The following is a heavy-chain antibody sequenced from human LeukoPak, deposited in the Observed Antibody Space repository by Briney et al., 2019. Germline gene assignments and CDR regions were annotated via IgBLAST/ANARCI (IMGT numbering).Heavy chain of an antibody. J-gene: IGHJ4*02. CDR2: IYYSGTT. CDR1: GGSISSYY. D-gene: IGHD5-24*01. CDR3: ATSKEWMATSS. Sequence: SETLSLTCTVSGGSISSYYWSWIRQPPGKGLEWIGYIYYSGTTNYNPSLKSRVTISVDTSKNQFSLKLSSVTAADTAVYYCATSKEWMATSSWGQGTLVTVSS. V-gene: IGHV4-59*12.